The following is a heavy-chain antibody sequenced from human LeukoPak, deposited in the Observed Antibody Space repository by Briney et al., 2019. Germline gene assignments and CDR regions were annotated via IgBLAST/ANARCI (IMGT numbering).Heavy chain of an antibody. D-gene: IGHD6-25*01. V-gene: IGHV3-21*01. CDR1: GITFSNYG. CDR2: VSSSGSYI. J-gene: IGHJ4*02. Sequence: PGGSLRLYCAASGITFSNYGMNWVRQAPGKGLEWVSFVSSSGSYIFYADSVKGRFTISRDNAKNSLYLQMNSLRAEDTAVYYCTRDPSEASHPYYFDYWGQGTLVTVSS. CDR3: TRDPSEASHPYYFDY.